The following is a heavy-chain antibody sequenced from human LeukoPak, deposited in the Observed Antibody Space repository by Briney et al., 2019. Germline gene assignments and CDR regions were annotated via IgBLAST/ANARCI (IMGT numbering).Heavy chain of an antibody. CDR3: ARYDYGDDRPMEFFDY. Sequence: SETLSLTCTVSGGSIRSSYYYWGWIRQPPGKGLEWIGSIYDSGSTYYNPSLKSRVTISVDTSKNQFSLKLNSVTAADTAVYYCARYDYGDDRPMEFFDYWGHGSLVTVSS. D-gene: IGHD4-17*01. V-gene: IGHV4-39*01. CDR2: IYDSGST. J-gene: IGHJ4*01. CDR1: GGSIRSSYYY.